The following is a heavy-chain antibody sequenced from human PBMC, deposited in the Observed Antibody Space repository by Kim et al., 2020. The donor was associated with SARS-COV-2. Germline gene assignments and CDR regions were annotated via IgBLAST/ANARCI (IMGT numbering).Heavy chain of an antibody. V-gene: IGHV4-34*01. J-gene: IGHJ4*02. CDR3: ARGLLRDY. Sequence: SGSTNYNPSLKSRVTISVDTSKNQFSLKLSSVTAADTAVYYCARGLLRDYWGQGTLVTVSS. CDR2: SGST. D-gene: IGHD1-26*01.